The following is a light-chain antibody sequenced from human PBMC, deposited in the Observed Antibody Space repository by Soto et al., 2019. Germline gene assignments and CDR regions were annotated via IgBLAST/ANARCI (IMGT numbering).Light chain of an antibody. J-gene: IGKJ1*01. Sequence: DSQMTQPPSSLSPSLGDRVTIICRASQSISSYLNWYQQKPGKAPTLLIYAASSLQSGVPSRFSGSGSGTDFTLTISSLQPGDFATYYCQQYNSYSFGQGTKVDIK. CDR3: QQYNSYS. CDR2: AAS. V-gene: IGKV1-39*01. CDR1: QSISSY.